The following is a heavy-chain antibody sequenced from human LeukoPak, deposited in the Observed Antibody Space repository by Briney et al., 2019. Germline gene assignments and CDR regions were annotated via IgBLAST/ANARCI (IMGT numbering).Heavy chain of an antibody. Sequence: ASVKVSCKASGYTFTNFGISWVRQAPGQGLEWMGWISAYNGNTNYAQKLQGRVTMTTDTSTSTAYMELRSLRSDDTAVYYCARQRVRGVPDYWGQGTLVTVSS. D-gene: IGHD3-10*01. CDR1: GYTFTNFG. CDR3: ARQRVRGVPDY. V-gene: IGHV1-18*01. J-gene: IGHJ4*02. CDR2: ISAYNGNT.